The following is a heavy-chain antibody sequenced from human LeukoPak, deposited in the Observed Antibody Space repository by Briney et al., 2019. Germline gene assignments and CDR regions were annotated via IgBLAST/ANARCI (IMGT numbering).Heavy chain of an antibody. CDR1: GYIFTSYW. Sequence: GESLKISCKGSGYIFTSYWISWVRQMPGKGLEWMGTIDPSDSYTNYSPSFQGHVTISDDKSITTAYLQWSSLKASDTAIYYCAIHQNYGSGSPFDYWGQGTLVTVSS. CDR2: IDPSDSYT. J-gene: IGHJ4*02. D-gene: IGHD3-10*01. V-gene: IGHV5-10-1*01. CDR3: AIHQNYGSGSPFDY.